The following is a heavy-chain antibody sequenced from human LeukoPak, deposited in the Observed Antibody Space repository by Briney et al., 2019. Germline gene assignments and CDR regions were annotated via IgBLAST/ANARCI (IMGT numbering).Heavy chain of an antibody. CDR2: ISSSGSTI. V-gene: IGHV3-11*01. CDR3: ARDGNFDILTGYCDY. J-gene: IGHJ4*02. Sequence: GGSLRLSYAASGFTFSDYYMSWIRQAPGMGLEWVSYISSSGSTIYYADSVKGRFTISRDNAKNSLYLQMNSLRAEDTAVYYCARDGNFDILTGYCDYWGQGTLVTVSS. CDR1: GFTFSDYY. D-gene: IGHD3-9*01.